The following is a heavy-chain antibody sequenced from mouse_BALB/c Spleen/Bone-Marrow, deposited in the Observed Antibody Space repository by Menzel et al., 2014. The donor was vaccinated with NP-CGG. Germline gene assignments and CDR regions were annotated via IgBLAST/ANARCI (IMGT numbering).Heavy chain of an antibody. J-gene: IGHJ3*01. V-gene: IGHV1-9*01. D-gene: IGHD3-2*01. CDR2: ILPGSDST. CDR3: ARDSSDYLACFAY. CDR1: GYTFSSYW. Sequence: QVQLQQSGAELMKPGASVKISCKATGYTFSSYWIEWVKQRPGHGLEWIGEILPGSDSTNYNENFKGKATFTADTSSNTAYMQLNSLTSEDSAVYFCARDSSDYLACFAYWGPGTLVTVSP.